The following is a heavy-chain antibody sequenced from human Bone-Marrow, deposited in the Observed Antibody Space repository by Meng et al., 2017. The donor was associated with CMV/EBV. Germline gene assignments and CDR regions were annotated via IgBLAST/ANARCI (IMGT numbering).Heavy chain of an antibody. CDR3: AHFYGGTGY. Sequence: TRTCTFAGFSISTSGGGVGRIRQTPGKALEWLAIIYWNDDKRYSPSLKSRLTITKDTSKNQVVLTMTNMDPVDTATYYCAHFYGGTGYWGQGTLVTVSS. V-gene: IGHV2-5*01. CDR2: IYWNDDK. D-gene: IGHD2-15*01. CDR1: GFSISTSGGG. J-gene: IGHJ4*02.